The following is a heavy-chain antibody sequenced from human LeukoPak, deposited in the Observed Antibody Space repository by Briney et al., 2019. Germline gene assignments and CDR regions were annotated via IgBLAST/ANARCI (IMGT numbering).Heavy chain of an antibody. D-gene: IGHD3-22*01. CDR2: ISGSGGST. J-gene: IGHJ6*03. V-gene: IGHV3-23*01. CDR3: ARAYRDSSGYYYYYYYMDV. Sequence: PGGSLRLSCAASGFTFSSFGMSWVRQAPGKGLEWVSEISGSGGSTYYADSVKGRFTISRDNSKNTLYLQMNSLRAEDTAVYYCARAYRDSSGYYYYYYYMDVWGKGTTVTISS. CDR1: GFTFSSFG.